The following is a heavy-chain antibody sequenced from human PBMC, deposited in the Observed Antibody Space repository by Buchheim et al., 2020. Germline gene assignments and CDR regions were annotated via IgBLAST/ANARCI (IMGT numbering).Heavy chain of an antibody. CDR1: GFTFSSYS. CDR3: ARRGVREFGY. V-gene: IGHV3-48*02. Sequence: DVQLVESGGGLIQPGGSLRLSCAAPGFTFSSYSMNWVRQAPGKGLEWVSYISSGNTITTHYADSVLGRFTIPRGNAKNSLYLQMNSLRDEDTAVYYCARRGVREFGYWGQGTL. J-gene: IGHJ4*02. CDR2: ISSGNTITT. D-gene: IGHD1-26*01.